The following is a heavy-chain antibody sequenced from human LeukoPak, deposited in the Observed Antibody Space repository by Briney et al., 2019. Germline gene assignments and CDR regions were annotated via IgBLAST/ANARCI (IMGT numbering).Heavy chain of an antibody. V-gene: IGHV1-3*01. CDR1: GYTFTSYA. CDR3: ARDLVAAAGTFDY. D-gene: IGHD6-13*01. J-gene: IGHJ4*02. CDR2: INAGNGNT. Sequence: ASVKVSCKASGYTFTSYAMHWVRQAPGQRLEWMGWINAGNGNTKYSQKFQGRVTITRDTSASTAYMELSSLRSEDTAVYYCARDLVAAAGTFDYWGQGTLVIVSS.